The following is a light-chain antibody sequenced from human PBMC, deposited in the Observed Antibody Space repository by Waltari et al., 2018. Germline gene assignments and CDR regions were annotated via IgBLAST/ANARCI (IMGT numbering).Light chain of an antibody. Sequence: DIQMTQSPSTLSASVGDRVTITCRASQSVSDWLAWYQQKPGKAPELLIFDVSTLKSGVPSRFSGRGSGTEFTLTISSLQPDDFATYYCQHYSHSSPWTFGQGTKVEI. J-gene: IGKJ1*01. V-gene: IGKV1-5*01. CDR1: QSVSDW. CDR2: DVS. CDR3: QHYSHSSPWT.